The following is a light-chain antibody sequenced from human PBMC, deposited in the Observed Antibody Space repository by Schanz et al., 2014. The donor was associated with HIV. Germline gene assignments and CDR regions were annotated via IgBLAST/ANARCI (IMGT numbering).Light chain of an antibody. CDR1: SSDVGGYKY. J-gene: IGLJ1*01. CDR2: EVS. V-gene: IGLV2-14*03. CDR3: SSYAGSNNYV. Sequence: QSVLTQPASVSGSPGQSITISCTGTSSDVGGYKYVSWYQQHPGKAPKLMIFEVSSRPSGVSNRFSGSKSGNTASLTISGLQADDEADYYCSSYAGSNNYVFGTGTKLTVL.